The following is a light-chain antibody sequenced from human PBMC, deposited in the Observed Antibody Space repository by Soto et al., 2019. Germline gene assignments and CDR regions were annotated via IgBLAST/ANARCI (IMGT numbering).Light chain of an antibody. CDR2: DVS. CDR3: SSYTSSSTVV. CDR1: SSDVGGYNY. J-gene: IGLJ2*01. Sequence: QSALTQPASVSGSPGQSITISCTGASSDVGGYNYVSWYQQHPGKAPKLMIYDVSNRPSGVSNRFSGSKSGNTASLTISGLKAEDEAGYYCSSYTSSSTVVFGGGTKVTVL. V-gene: IGLV2-14*01.